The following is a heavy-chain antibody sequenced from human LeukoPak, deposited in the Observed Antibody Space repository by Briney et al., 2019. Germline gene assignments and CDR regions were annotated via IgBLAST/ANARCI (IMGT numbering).Heavy chain of an antibody. D-gene: IGHD3-9*01. V-gene: IGHV1-2*02. CDR1: GYTFTGYY. Sequence: ASVEVSCKASGYTFTGYYMHWVRQAPGQGLEWMGWINPNSGDTNYAQKFQGRVTMTRDTSISTAYMELSRLRSDDTAVYYCARGPPYYDILTGYYYWGQGTLVTVSS. CDR2: INPNSGDT. J-gene: IGHJ4*02. CDR3: ARGPPYYDILTGYYY.